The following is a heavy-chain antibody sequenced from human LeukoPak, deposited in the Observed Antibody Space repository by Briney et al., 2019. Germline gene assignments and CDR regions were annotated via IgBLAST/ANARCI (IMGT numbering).Heavy chain of an antibody. CDR3: ARWDSRSGSFDY. CDR2: ISYDGSNK. Sequence: PGGSLRLSCAASGFTFSSYAMHWVRQAPGKGLEWVAVISYDGSNKYYADSVKGRFTISRDNSKNTLYLQMNSLRAEDTAIYYCARWDSRSGSFDYWGQGTLVTVSS. J-gene: IGHJ4*02. D-gene: IGHD1-26*01. V-gene: IGHV3-30-3*01. CDR1: GFTFSSYA.